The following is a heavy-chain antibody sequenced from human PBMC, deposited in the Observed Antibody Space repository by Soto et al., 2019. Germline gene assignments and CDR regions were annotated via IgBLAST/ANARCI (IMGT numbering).Heavy chain of an antibody. CDR3: IDV. CDR1: GYTFTGYY. Sequence: ASVKVSCKASGYTFTGYYMHWVRQAPGQGLEWMGWINPNSGGTNYAQKFQGWVTMTRDTSISTAYLQWSSLKASDTATYYGIDVWGQGTTVTVSS. CDR2: INPNSGGT. J-gene: IGHJ6*02. V-gene: IGHV1-2*04.